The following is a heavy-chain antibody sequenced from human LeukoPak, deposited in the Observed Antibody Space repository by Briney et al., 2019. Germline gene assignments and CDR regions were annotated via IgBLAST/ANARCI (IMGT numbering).Heavy chain of an antibody. V-gene: IGHV4-59*01. CDR3: ARASSSDYFDY. Sequence: SETLSLTCTVSGGSISSYYCSWIRQPPGKGLEWIGYIYYGGSTGHNPSLKSRLTISVDTAKNQFSLKLSSVTAADTAVYYCARASSSDYFDYWGQGTLVTVSS. CDR1: GGSISSYY. CDR2: IYYGGST. J-gene: IGHJ4*02. D-gene: IGHD6-6*01.